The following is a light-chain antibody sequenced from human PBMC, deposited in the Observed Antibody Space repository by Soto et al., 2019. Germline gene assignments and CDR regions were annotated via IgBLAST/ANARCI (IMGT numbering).Light chain of an antibody. J-gene: IGKJ5*01. CDR1: QSISRY. Sequence: IVLTHSPGTLSLSPGERTTLSCRASQSISRYLAWYQQKPGQGPRLLIYGASSRATGTPDRFSGSGSGTDFTLTISCLQSEDFATYYCQQYYSYPQVTFGQGTRLEIK. CDR3: QQYYSYPQVT. CDR2: GAS. V-gene: IGKV3D-15*01.